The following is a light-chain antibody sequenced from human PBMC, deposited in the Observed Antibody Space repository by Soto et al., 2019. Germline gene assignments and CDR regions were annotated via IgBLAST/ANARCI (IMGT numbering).Light chain of an antibody. CDR3: QQYNNWPIT. V-gene: IGKV3-15*01. CDR2: GVS. CDR1: QTFSSN. Sequence: IVLTHSPGTLSFTPVEIATLSCMGSQTFSSNSLAWYQQKPGQPPRLLIYGVSTRATGIPARFSGSGSGTEFTLTISSLQSEDFAVYYCQQYNNWPITVGQGTDGRL. J-gene: IGKJ5*01.